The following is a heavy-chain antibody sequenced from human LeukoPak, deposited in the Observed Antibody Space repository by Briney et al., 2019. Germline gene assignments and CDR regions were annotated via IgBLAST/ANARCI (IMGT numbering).Heavy chain of an antibody. J-gene: IGHJ3*02. CDR2: ISSSSSYI. CDR3: ARDWLSGDYGGNSGGDDAFDI. D-gene: IGHD4-23*01. V-gene: IGHV3-21*01. Sequence: PGGSLRLSCAASGFTFSSYSMNWVRQAPGKGLEWVSSISSSSSYIYYADSVKGRFTISRDNAKNSLYLQMNSLRAEDTAVYYCARDWLSGDYGGNSGGDDAFDIWGQGTMVTVSS. CDR1: GFTFSSYS.